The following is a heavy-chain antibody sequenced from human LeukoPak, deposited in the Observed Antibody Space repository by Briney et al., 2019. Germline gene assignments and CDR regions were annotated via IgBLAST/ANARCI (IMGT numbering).Heavy chain of an antibody. CDR3: AKYGPQDSGSSHFDY. J-gene: IGHJ4*02. CDR2: ISGDSSYI. D-gene: IGHD1-26*01. CDR1: GFIFSSYP. V-gene: IGHV3-23*01. Sequence: GGSLRLSCAASGFIFSSYPLNWVRQAPGKGLEWVSTISGDSSYIQYADSVKGRFTTSRDNSKNTLFLQMNSLRAEDTAIYYCAKYGPQDSGSSHFDYWGQGALVTVSS.